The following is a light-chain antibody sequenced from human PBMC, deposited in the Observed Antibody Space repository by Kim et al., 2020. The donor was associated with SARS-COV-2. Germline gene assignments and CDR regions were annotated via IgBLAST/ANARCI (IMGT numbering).Light chain of an antibody. J-gene: IGKJ1*01. CDR1: QSVSSNL. CDR2: GAT. V-gene: IGKV3-20*01. CDR3: QHYGDSPPGT. Sequence: PGERATLSCRASQSVSSNLLAWYQQKPGQAPRLLIYGATSRATGIPDRFSGSGSGTDFILRISRLEPEDFAVYFCQHYGDSPPGTFGQGTKVDIK.